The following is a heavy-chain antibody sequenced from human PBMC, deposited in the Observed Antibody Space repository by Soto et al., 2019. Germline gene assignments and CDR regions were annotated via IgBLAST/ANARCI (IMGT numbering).Heavy chain of an antibody. CDR3: ARGLKIAARRVGDY. V-gene: IGHV3-48*01. CDR2: ISSSSTI. D-gene: IGHD6-6*01. Sequence: GGSLRLSCAASGFTFSSYSMNWVRQAPGKGLEWVSYISSSSTIYYADSVKGRFTISRDNAKNSLYLQMNSLRAEDTAVYYCARGLKIAARRVGDYWGQGTLVTVSS. CDR1: GFTFSSYS. J-gene: IGHJ4*02.